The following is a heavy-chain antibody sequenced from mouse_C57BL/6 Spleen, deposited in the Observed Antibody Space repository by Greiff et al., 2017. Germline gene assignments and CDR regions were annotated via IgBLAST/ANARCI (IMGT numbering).Heavy chain of an antibody. CDR1: GYTFTDYD. Sequence: QVQLKESGAELVRPGASVTLSCKASGYTFTDYDMHWVKQTPVHGLEWIGAIDPETGGTAYNQKFEGKAILTADKSSSTAYMELRSLTSEDSAVYYCTRWIYYGSSHFDYWGQGTTLTVSS. CDR2: IDPETGGT. CDR3: TRWIYYGSSHFDY. V-gene: IGHV1-15*01. J-gene: IGHJ2*01. D-gene: IGHD1-1*01.